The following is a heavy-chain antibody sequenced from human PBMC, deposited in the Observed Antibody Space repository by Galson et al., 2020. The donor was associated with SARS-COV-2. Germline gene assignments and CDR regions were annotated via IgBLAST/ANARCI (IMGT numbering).Heavy chain of an antibody. D-gene: IGHD3-16*02. CDR3: ARGHSKHYIWGNYRPYYFDF. CDR1: GVSLSTYY. V-gene: IGHV4-34*01. CDR2: INHSGGA. J-gene: IGHJ4*02. Sequence: SETLSLTCAVYGVSLSTYYWSWFRQPPGKGLEWIGEINHSGGANYNPSLKSRVTLSVDTSKNQFSLKIRSLTAADTAVYYCARGHSKHYIWGNYRPYYFDFWGQGTLVTVSS.